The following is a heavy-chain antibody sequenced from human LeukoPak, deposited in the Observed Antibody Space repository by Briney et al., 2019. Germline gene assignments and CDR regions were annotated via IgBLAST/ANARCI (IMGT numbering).Heavy chain of an antibody. D-gene: IGHD5-18*01. CDR1: GGSISGYY. J-gene: IGHJ4*02. Sequence: SETLSLTCTVSGGSISGYYWNWIRQPAGKGLEWIGRIYTSGNTNYNPSLKSRVTMSVDTSKNQFFLKLFSVTAADTAVYYCARDLGGYNYGYSFDFWGQGTVVTVSS. CDR3: ARDLGGYNYGYSFDF. V-gene: IGHV4-4*07. CDR2: IYTSGNT.